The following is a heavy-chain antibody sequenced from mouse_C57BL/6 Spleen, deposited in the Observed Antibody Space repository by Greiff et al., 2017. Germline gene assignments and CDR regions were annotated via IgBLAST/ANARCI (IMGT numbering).Heavy chain of an antibody. CDR1: GFNIKDDY. CDR2: IDPENGDT. CDR3: TSLYDGYYSFAY. Sequence: EVQLQQSGAELVRSGASVKLSCTASGFNIKDDYMHWVKQRPEQGLEWIGWIDPENGDTEYASKFQGKATITADTSSNTAYLQLSSLTSEDTAVYYCTSLYDGYYSFAYWGQGTLVTVSA. J-gene: IGHJ3*01. V-gene: IGHV14-4*01. D-gene: IGHD2-3*01.